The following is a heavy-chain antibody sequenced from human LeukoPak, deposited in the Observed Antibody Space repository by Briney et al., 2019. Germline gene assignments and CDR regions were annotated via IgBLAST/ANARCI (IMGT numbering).Heavy chain of an antibody. J-gene: IGHJ6*04. CDR2: ISYDGSNK. Sequence: GGSLRLSCAASGFTFSSYGMHWVRQAPGKGLEWVAAISYDGSNKYYADSVKGRFTISRDNSKNTLYLQMNSLRAEDTAVYYCAKESRYLSRIRYYYGIDVWGKGTTVTVSS. CDR1: GFTFSSYG. V-gene: IGHV3-30*18. D-gene: IGHD3-9*01. CDR3: AKESRYLSRIRYYYGIDV.